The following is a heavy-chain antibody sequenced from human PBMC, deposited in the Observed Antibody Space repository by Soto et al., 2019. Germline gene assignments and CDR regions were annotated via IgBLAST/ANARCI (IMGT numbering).Heavy chain of an antibody. CDR1: GFTFRSYA. CDR3: AKLRDYGSGSPDS. CDR2: ISGSGGST. D-gene: IGHD3-10*01. J-gene: IGHJ4*02. Sequence: EVQVLESGGDFVQPGGSLRLSCAASGFTFRSYAMTWVRQAPGKGLEWVSAISGSGGSTYYADTVKGRFTIYRENSKKTLHLQMNSLRVEDTAVYYCAKLRDYGSGSPDSWGQGTLVTVSS. V-gene: IGHV3-23*01.